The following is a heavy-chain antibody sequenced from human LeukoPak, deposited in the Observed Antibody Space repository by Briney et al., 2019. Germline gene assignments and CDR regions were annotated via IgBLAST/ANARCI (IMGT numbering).Heavy chain of an antibody. V-gene: IGHV3-7*01. D-gene: IGHD1/OR15-1a*01. Sequence: PGGSLRLSCAVSGFTLGGYWMTWVRQAPGRGLEWVANINEGGSGKYYVDSVKGRFTVSRDNAKSSLYLQMNSLRVEDTAVYYCARHIPGGNNDFDYWGQGTLVTVSS. CDR3: ARHIPGGNNDFDY. CDR2: INEGGSGK. CDR1: GFTLGGYW. J-gene: IGHJ4*02.